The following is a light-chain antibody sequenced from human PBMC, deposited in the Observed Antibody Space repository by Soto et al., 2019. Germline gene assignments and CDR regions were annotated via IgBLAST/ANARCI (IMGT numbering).Light chain of an antibody. Sequence: QSALTQPASGSGSPGQAITLSCTGTSSDVGGYNDVSWYQQHPGKAPKLMIYDVSNRPSGVSNRFSGSKSGNTASLTISGLQAEDEADDYCSSYTSSSTPYVFGTGTKRTVL. V-gene: IGLV2-14*01. J-gene: IGLJ1*01. CDR1: SSDVGGYND. CDR3: SSYTSSSTPYV. CDR2: DVS.